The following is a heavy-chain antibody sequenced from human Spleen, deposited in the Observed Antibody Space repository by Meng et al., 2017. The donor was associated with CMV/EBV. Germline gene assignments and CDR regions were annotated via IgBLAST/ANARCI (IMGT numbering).Heavy chain of an antibody. CDR1: GYTFTNYG. Sequence: ASVKVSCKASGYTFTNYGICWVRQAPGQGLEWMGWISAYHGNTHYAQKYQGRVIMTTDTSTSTAYMELRSLRSDDTAVYYCARSRGMISIVVVKPYYFDYWGQGTLVTVSS. D-gene: IGHD2-21*01. J-gene: IGHJ4*02. V-gene: IGHV1-18*01. CDR3: ARSRGMISIVVVKPYYFDY. CDR2: ISAYHGNT.